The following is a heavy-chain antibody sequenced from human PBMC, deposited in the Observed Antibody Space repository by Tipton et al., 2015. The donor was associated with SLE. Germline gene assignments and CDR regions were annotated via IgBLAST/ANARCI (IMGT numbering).Heavy chain of an antibody. D-gene: IGHD6-19*01. J-gene: IGHJ6*02. Sequence: TLSLTCAVSGASISSGGYSWSWIRQPPGKGLEWIGFIYHTGITSYNPALKSRVTILVDTSKNQFSLNLISVTAADTAVYYCARDGIATLEVAGENGMDVWGQGTTVTVSS. CDR3: ARDGIATLEVAGENGMDV. CDR2: IYHTGIT. CDR1: GASISSGGYS. V-gene: IGHV4-30-2*01.